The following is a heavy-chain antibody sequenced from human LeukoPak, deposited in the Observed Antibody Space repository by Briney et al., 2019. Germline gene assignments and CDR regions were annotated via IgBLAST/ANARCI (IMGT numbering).Heavy chain of an antibody. D-gene: IGHD6-13*01. CDR1: GFTFSSYG. V-gene: IGHV3-30*02. CDR2: IRYDGSNK. Sequence: GGSLRLSCAASGFTFSSYGMHWVRQAPGKGLEWVAFIRYDGSNKYYADSVKGRFTISRDNSKNTLYLQMNSLRAEDTAVYYCAKDDPIQWQQLPKDAFDIWGQGTMVTVSS. J-gene: IGHJ3*02. CDR3: AKDDPIQWQQLPKDAFDI.